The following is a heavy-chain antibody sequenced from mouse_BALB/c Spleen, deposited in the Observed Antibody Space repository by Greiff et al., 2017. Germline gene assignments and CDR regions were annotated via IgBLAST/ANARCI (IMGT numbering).Heavy chain of an antibody. Sequence: EVKLVESGGGLVKPGGSLKLSCAASGFTFSDYYMYWVRQTPEKRLEWVATISDGGSYTYYPDSVKGRFTISRDNAKNNLYLQMSSLKSEDTAMFYCARELTGTFMDYWGQGTSVTVSS. CDR3: ARELTGTFMDY. D-gene: IGHD4-1*01. V-gene: IGHV5-4*02. CDR2: ISDGGSYT. J-gene: IGHJ4*01. CDR1: GFTFSDYY.